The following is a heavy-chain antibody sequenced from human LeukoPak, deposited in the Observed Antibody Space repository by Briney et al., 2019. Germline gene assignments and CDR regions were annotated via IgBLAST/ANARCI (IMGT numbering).Heavy chain of an antibody. Sequence: GGSLRLSCAASGFTFSSYSMNWVRQAPGKGLEWVSSISSSSSYIYYADSVKGRFTISRDNAKNSLYLQMNSLRAEDTAVYYCASARQTYDSIGFDYWGQGTLVTVSS. CDR1: GFTFSSYS. D-gene: IGHD3-22*01. V-gene: IGHV3-21*01. CDR3: ASARQTYDSIGFDY. J-gene: IGHJ4*02. CDR2: ISSSSSYI.